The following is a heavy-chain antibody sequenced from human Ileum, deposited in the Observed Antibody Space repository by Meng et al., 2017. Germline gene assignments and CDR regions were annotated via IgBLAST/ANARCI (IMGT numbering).Heavy chain of an antibody. D-gene: IGHD2-15*01. CDR1: GFPLSSYW. CDR2: SNREGSTT. V-gene: IGHV3-74*01. J-gene: IGHJ6*02. Sequence: GESLKIPFAAPGFPLSSYWMHWVRRASGKGLVWVSHSNREGSTTTYADPLRGRFHIFRDNAKDTLYLQMNRLRAEDTAVYFCARAICSGGSCSLADGLDVWGQGTTVTVSS. CDR3: ARAICSGGSCSLADGLDV.